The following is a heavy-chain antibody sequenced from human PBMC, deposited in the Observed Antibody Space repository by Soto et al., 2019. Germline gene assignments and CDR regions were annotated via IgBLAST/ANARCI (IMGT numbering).Heavy chain of an antibody. Sequence: QVQLQQSGPGLLKPSQTLSLTCAISGDSVSSNSAAWNWIRQSPPRGLEWLGRTYYRSKWFNEYAVSVESRITINPDTSKHQFSLHLNSVTPEDTAVYYCARIQWGEGVYWGQGTLVTVSS. CDR3: ARIQWGEGVY. CDR2: TYYRSKWFN. CDR1: GDSVSSNSAA. J-gene: IGHJ4*02. V-gene: IGHV6-1*01. D-gene: IGHD3-10*01.